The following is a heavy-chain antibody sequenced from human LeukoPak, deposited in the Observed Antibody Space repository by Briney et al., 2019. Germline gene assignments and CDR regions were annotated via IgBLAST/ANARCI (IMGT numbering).Heavy chain of an antibody. CDR2: IYHSGST. Sequence: PSETLSLTCAVSGGSISSSNWWSWVRQPPGKGLEWIGEIYHSGSTNYNPSLKSRVTISVDKSKSQFSLKLSSVTAAGTAVYYCASSIRHSGYEADYWGQGTLVTVSS. J-gene: IGHJ4*02. D-gene: IGHD5-12*01. CDR1: GGSISSSNW. V-gene: IGHV4-4*02. CDR3: ASSIRHSGYEADY.